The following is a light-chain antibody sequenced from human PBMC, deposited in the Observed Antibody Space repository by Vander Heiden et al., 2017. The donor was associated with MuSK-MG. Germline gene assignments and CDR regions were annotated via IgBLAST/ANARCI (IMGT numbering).Light chain of an antibody. V-gene: IGLV1-44*01. CDR3: AAWDDSLNGPV. J-gene: IGLJ3*02. Sequence: QSVLTQPPSASGTPGQRAPISCSGSDSNIGTSTVSWYQQLPGMAPQLLICSTNKRPSGAPDRFSGAKSGPSASLIISGLQSEDEADYSCAAWDDSLNGPVFGGGTKLTVL. CDR1: DSNIGTST. CDR2: STN.